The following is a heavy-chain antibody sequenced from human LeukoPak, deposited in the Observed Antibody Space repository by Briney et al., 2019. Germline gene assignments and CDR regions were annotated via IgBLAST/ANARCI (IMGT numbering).Heavy chain of an antibody. CDR1: GFTFSSYE. J-gene: IGHJ4*02. CDR3: ARETEMANLDY. Sequence: GGSLRLSCAASGFTFSSYEMNWVRQAPGKGLEWVSYISSNGGSIYYADSMKGRFTISRDNAKNSLYLQMNGLRAEDTAVYYCARETEMANLDYWGQGTLVTVSS. D-gene: IGHD5-24*01. CDR2: ISSNGGSI. V-gene: IGHV3-48*03.